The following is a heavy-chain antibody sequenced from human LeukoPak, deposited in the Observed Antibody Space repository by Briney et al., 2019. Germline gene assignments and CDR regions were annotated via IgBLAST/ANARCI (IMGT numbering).Heavy chain of an antibody. CDR3: AKDLSVTYYYDSSGYSDY. Sequence: GGSLRLSCAASGFTLSSYGMHWVRQAPGKGLEWVAFIRYDGSNKYYADSVKGRFTISRDNSKNTLYLQMNSLRAEDTAVYYCAKDLSVTYYYDSSGYSDYWGQGTLVTVSS. J-gene: IGHJ4*02. D-gene: IGHD3-22*01. CDR1: GFTLSSYG. CDR2: IRYDGSNK. V-gene: IGHV3-30*02.